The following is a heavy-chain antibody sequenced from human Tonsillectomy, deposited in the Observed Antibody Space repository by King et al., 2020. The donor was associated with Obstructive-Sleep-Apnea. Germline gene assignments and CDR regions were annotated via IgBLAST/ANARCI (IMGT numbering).Heavy chain of an antibody. Sequence: VQLVQSGGGLVQPGGSLRLSFAASAFTFRSYAMSWVRQAPGKGLDWVSAISDNGGHTYYADSVKGRVTISRDNSKSTLYLQMNSLRAEDTAVYYCVKDRWGSYFDSWGQGILVTVSS. J-gene: IGHJ4*02. CDR1: AFTFRSYA. CDR3: VKDRWGSYFDS. V-gene: IGHV3-23*04. D-gene: IGHD3-16*01. CDR2: ISDNGGHT.